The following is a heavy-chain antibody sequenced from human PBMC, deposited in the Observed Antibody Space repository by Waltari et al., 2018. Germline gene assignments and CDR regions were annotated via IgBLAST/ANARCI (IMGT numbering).Heavy chain of an antibody. CDR3: ARADIVVVVAADY. CDR1: GYTFTSYA. D-gene: IGHD2-15*01. J-gene: IGHJ4*02. Sequence: QVQLVQSGAEVKKPGASVTVSCKASGYTFTSYAMHWVRQAPGQRLEWMGWINAGNGNTKYSQKFQGRVTITRDTSASTAYMELSSLRSEDTAVYYCARADIVVVVAADYWGQGTLVTVSS. V-gene: IGHV1-3*01. CDR2: INAGNGNT.